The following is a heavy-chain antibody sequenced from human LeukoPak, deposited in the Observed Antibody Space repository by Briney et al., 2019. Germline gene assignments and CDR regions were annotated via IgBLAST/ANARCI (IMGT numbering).Heavy chain of an antibody. CDR1: GYTFTSYD. D-gene: IGHD1-26*01. CDR3: ARSLVVGATYPYH. CDR2: MNPNSGNT. J-gene: IGHJ5*02. Sequence: ASVKVSCKASGYTFTSYDINWVRQAAGQGLEWMGWMNPNSGNTGYAQKFQGRVTITRNTYISTAYMELSSLRSDDTAVYYCARSLVVGATYPYHWGQGTLVTVSS. V-gene: IGHV1-8*03.